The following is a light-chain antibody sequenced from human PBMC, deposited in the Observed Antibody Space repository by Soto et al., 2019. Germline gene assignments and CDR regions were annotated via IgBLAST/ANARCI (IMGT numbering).Light chain of an antibody. V-gene: IGKV1-27*01. CDR2: AAS. Sequence: DIQMTQSPSSLSESVGDRVTITCRASQGISNYLAWCQQKPGKVPKLLISAASTLQSVVPSRFSGSGYGTDFTVTISSLQPEDVATYYCQKYISAPPFTFGPGTTVDIK. CDR3: QKYISAPPFT. J-gene: IGKJ3*01. CDR1: QGISNY.